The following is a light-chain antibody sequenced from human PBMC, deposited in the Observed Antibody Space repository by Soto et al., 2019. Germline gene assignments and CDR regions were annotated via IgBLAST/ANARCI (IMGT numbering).Light chain of an antibody. CDR3: QQYGSSPT. J-gene: IGKJ2*01. V-gene: IGKV3-20*01. CDR2: GAS. CDR1: QSVSSY. Sequence: EIVLTQSPATLSLSPGERATLSCRASQSVSSYLAWYQQKPGQAPRLLIYGASSRATGIPDRFSGSGSGTDFTLTISRLEPEDFAVYYCQQYGSSPTLGQGTKVDI.